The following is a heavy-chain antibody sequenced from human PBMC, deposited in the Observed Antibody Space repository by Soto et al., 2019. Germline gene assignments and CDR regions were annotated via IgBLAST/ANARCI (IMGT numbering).Heavy chain of an antibody. CDR3: ARDGAGASIGPDYYFDY. CDR2: TSSNGGST. Sequence: EVQLVESGGGLVQPGGSLRLSCAASGFTFSNYAMHWVRQAPGKGLEYISATSSNGGSTYYANSVKGRFTISRDNSKNTLFLQMGSLRAEDMAMYYCARDGAGASIGPDYYFDYWGQGTLVTVSS. D-gene: IGHD2-21*02. CDR1: GFTFSNYA. J-gene: IGHJ4*02. V-gene: IGHV3-64*01.